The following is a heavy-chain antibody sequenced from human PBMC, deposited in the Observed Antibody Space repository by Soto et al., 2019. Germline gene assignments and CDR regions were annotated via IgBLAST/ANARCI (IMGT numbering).Heavy chain of an antibody. J-gene: IGHJ4*02. CDR1: GGPFSSYA. D-gene: IGHD6-13*01. CDR3: ASAKTGYSLY. CDR2: ISGSGGST. V-gene: IGHV3-23*01. Sequence: GGSLRLSCTASGGPFSSYAMSWVRQAPGKGLEWVSAISGSGGSTYYADSVKGRFTISRDNAKNSLYLQMNSLRVEDTAVYYCASAKTGYSLYWGQGALFTVSS.